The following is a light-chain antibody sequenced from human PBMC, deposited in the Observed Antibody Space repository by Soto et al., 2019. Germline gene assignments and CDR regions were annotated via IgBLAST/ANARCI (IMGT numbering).Light chain of an antibody. J-gene: IGLJ2*01. CDR2: DVT. V-gene: IGLV2-11*01. CDR1: SNIVGGYNY. Sequence: QSVLTQPRSVSGSPGQSVTISCTGASNIVGGYNYVSWYQHHPGKVPQLIIYDVTKRPSGVPDRFSGSKSGNTASLTISGLQVEDEADYYCCSYAGTYTWIFGGGTKVTVL. CDR3: CSYAGTYTWI.